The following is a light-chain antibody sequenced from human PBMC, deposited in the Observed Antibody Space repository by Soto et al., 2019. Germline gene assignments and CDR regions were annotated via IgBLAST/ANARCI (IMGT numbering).Light chain of an antibody. V-gene: IGKV1-6*01. CDR1: QRIKIY. J-gene: IGKJ4*01. Sequence: IQVTHSPTSLSTSVGSRFTITCRASQRIKIYLNWYRKKPGKAPKPLIYAASSLQSGVPSRLRGSGSGTDFTLTISSLQTEDFATYYCLQDYNYTLTFGGGTKVDIK. CDR3: LQDYNYTLT. CDR2: AAS.